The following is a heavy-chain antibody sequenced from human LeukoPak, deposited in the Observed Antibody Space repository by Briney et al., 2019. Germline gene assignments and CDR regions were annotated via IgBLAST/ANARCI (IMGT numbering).Heavy chain of an antibody. D-gene: IGHD6-13*01. CDR1: GFTFSNFA. J-gene: IGHJ4*02. V-gene: IGHV3-23*01. CDR3: ARDRGAAAPEEIFDY. CDR2: VTTGATHT. Sequence: GGSLRLSCAASGFTFSNFAMNWVRQTPGKGLEWVSSVTTGATHTYYMDSVKGRFTISRDDSKNTLYLQMNSLRAEDTAVYYCARDRGAAAPEEIFDYWGQGTLVTVSS.